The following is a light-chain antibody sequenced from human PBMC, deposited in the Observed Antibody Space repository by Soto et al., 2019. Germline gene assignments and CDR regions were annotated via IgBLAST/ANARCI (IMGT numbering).Light chain of an antibody. V-gene: IGKV3-15*01. Sequence: EIVMTQSPATLSVSPGERATLSCRASQSVSSNLAWYQQKPGQAPRLLIYGASTRATGIPVRFSGSGSGTEFTLTISSLQSEDFAVYYCQQYNKWPLTFGQGTKVEIK. CDR2: GAS. CDR3: QQYNKWPLT. J-gene: IGKJ1*01. CDR1: QSVSSN.